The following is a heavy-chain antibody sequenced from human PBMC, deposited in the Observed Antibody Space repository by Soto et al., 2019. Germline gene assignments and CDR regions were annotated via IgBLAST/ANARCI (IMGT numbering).Heavy chain of an antibody. CDR2: IYYSGST. V-gene: IGHV4-39*01. D-gene: IGHD6-19*01. CDR3: ARGHSSGWDLDY. Sequence: QLQLQESGPGLVKPSETLSLTCTVSGGSISSSTYYWGWIRQPPGKGLEWIGSIYYSGSTYYNPSLKSRVTISVDTSKNQFSLKLSSVTAADTAVYYCARGHSSGWDLDYWGQGTLVTVSS. CDR1: GGSISSSTYY. J-gene: IGHJ4*02.